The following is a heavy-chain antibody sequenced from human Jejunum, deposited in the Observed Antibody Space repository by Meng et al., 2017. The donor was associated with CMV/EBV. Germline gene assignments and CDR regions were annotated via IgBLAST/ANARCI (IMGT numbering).Heavy chain of an antibody. J-gene: IGHJ4*02. CDR1: GFTFSSFT. D-gene: IGHD3-10*01. Sequence: LSCAVAGFTFSSFTMHWVRQAPGKGLEFVSGITGHGDSTYYANSVEGRFTISRDNSKNTLYLQIGSLRPEDMAVYYCARVEYSGSYYYWGQGTLVTVSS. CDR3: ARVEYSGSYYY. CDR2: ITGHGDST. V-gene: IGHV3-64*01.